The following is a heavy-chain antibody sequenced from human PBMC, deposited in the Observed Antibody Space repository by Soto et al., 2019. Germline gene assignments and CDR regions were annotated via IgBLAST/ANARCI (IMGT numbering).Heavy chain of an antibody. Sequence: SVKVSCKASGGTFSSYTISWVRQAPGQGLEWMGRIIPILGIANYAQKFQGRVTITADKSTSTAYMELSSLRSEDTAVYYCARDAPCGGSCYWFDYWGQGTLVTVSS. CDR3: ARDAPCGGSCYWFDY. J-gene: IGHJ4*02. CDR1: GGTFSSYT. V-gene: IGHV1-69*04. D-gene: IGHD2-15*01. CDR2: IIPILGIA.